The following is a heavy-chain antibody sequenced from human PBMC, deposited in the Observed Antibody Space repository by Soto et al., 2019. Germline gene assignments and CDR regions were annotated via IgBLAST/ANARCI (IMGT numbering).Heavy chain of an antibody. CDR2: LSASGRT. Sequence: PSETLSLTCAISGDSIGNFYWSWIRQPAGKGLESLGRLSASGRTNYSPSLQSRVTMSLDRSKKRFSLRLTSLSAADTAVYFCARGMGRYFDIWGRGTLVTVSS. J-gene: IGHJ2*01. CDR3: ARGMGRYFDI. D-gene: IGHD2-8*01. CDR1: GDSIGNFY. V-gene: IGHV4-4*07.